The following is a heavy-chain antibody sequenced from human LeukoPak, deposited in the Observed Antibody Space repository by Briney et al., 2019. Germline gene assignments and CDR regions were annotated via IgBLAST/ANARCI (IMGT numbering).Heavy chain of an antibody. CDR1: GYTFTGYY. CDR2: INPNSGGT. Sequence: GASVKVSCKASGYTFTGYYMHWVRQAPGQGLEWMGWINPNSGGTNYAQKFQGRVTMTRDTSISTAYMELSRLRSDDTAVYYCARGSSGSYLYFDYWGQGTLVTVSS. D-gene: IGHD1-26*01. J-gene: IGHJ4*02. CDR3: ARGSSGSYLYFDY. V-gene: IGHV1-2*02.